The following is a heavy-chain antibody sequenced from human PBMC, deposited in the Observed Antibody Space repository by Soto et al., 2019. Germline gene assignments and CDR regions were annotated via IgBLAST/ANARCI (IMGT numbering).Heavy chain of an antibody. J-gene: IGHJ3*02. CDR3: ARGHAPVIHSSFEI. CDR1: GFPFSSYG. V-gene: IGHV3-30*03. CDR2: MSSEGNRQ. Sequence: QMQLVESGGGVVQPGTSLRVSCEVSGFPFSSYGMHWVRQAPGKGLEWVGAMSSEGNRQDYGDYVRGRFSISRDNSKNTLYLQMNSLRGDDTAVYYCARGHAPVIHSSFEIWGEGTVVTVSS.